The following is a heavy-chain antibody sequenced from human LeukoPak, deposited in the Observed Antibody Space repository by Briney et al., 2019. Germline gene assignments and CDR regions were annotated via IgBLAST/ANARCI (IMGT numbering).Heavy chain of an antibody. CDR2: IYPGDSDT. V-gene: IGHV5-51*01. CDR3: ATLTRGSSSEDAFDI. CDR1: GYSFTSYW. Sequence: GESLKISCKVSGYSFTSYWIGWVRQMPGKGLEWMGIIYPGDSDTRYSPSFQGQVTISADKSISTAYLQWSSLKASDTAMYYCATLTRGSSSEDAFDIWGQGTMVTVSS. D-gene: IGHD6-6*01. J-gene: IGHJ3*02.